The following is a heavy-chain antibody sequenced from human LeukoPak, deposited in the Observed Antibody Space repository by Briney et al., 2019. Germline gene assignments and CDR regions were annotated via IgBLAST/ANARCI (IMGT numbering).Heavy chain of an antibody. Sequence: GGSLRLSCAASGFTFSSYSMNWVRQAPGKGLEWVSSISSSSSYIYYADSVKGRFTISRDNAKNSLYLQMNSLRAEDTAVYYCAKIISNSVAVAVNRDYYGMDVWGQGTTVTVSS. CDR2: ISSSSSYI. D-gene: IGHD6-19*01. J-gene: IGHJ6*02. CDR1: GFTFSSYS. V-gene: IGHV3-21*01. CDR3: AKIISNSVAVAVNRDYYGMDV.